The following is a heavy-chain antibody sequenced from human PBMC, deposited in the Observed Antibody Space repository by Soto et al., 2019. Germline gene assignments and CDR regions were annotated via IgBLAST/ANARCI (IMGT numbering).Heavy chain of an antibody. J-gene: IGHJ6*02. CDR3: TKPQVHYGMDV. CDR1: GFTFSGSA. V-gene: IGHV3-73*02. D-gene: IGHD1-1*01. Sequence: EVQLVESGGGLVQPGGSLKLSCAASGFTFSGSAVHWVRQASGKGLEWVGRIRSKANNYATAYAASVQGRFTIFRDDLKNTAYLQMNSLKTEDTAVYYCTKPQVHYGMDVWAQGTTVTVSS. CDR2: IRSKANNYAT.